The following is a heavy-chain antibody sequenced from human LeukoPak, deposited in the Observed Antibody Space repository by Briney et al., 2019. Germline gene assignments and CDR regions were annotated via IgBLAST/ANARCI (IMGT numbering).Heavy chain of an antibody. CDR3: AREGYGSGSYYGRSFDY. CDR2: IYTSGRT. V-gene: IGHV4-4*07. CDR1: GGSISSYY. J-gene: IGHJ4*02. Sequence: PSETLSLTCTVSGGSISSYYWSWIRQPAGKGLEWIGRIYTSGRTNYNPSLKSRVTMSVDTSKNQFSLKLSSVTAADTAVYYCAREGYGSGSYYGRSFDYWGQGTLVTVSS. D-gene: IGHD3-10*01.